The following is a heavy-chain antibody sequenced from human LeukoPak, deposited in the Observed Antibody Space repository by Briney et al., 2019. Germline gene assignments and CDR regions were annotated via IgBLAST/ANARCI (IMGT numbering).Heavy chain of an antibody. V-gene: IGHV3-72*01. CDR1: GFTFRDHY. Sequence: GGSLRLSCAASGFTFRDHYMDWVRQAPGKGLEWVGRTRNKANSYTTEYAASVKGRFTISSDDAKNSLNLQMNNLKTEDTAVYYCARDNGYANYYYFDCWGQGTLVTVSS. CDR2: TRNKANSYTT. J-gene: IGHJ4*02. CDR3: ARDNGYANYYYFDC. D-gene: IGHD5-12*01.